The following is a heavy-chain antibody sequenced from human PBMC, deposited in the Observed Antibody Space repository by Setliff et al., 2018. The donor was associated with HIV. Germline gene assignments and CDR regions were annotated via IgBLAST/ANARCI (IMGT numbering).Heavy chain of an antibody. CDR1: GTTFSTYL. CDR3: ARDHQTMLWLDY. D-gene: IGHD2-21*01. CDR2: IIPVLGTE. J-gene: IGHJ4*02. Sequence: SVKVSCKASGTTFSTYLFTWVRQAPGQGFEWMGGIIPVLGTEKYAQKFHGRVTLTADMSTNTAYMELRSLTSEDTAVYYCARDHQTMLWLDYWGQGTLVTVSS. V-gene: IGHV1-69*10.